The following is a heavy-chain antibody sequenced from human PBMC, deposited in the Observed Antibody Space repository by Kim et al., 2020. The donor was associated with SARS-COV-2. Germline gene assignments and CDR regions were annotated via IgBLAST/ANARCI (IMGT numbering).Heavy chain of an antibody. CDR2: IDWDDDK. V-gene: IGHV2-70*01. CDR3: ARTKVQLELRSYSYYGMDV. J-gene: IGHJ6*02. D-gene: IGHD1-7*01. Sequence: SGPTLVNPTQTLTLTCTFSGFSLSTSGMCVSWIRQPPGKALEWLALIDWDDDKYYSTSLKTRLTISKDTSKNQVVLTMTNMDPVDTATYYCARTKVQLELRSYSYYGMDVWGQGTTVTVSS. CDR1: GFSLSTSGMC.